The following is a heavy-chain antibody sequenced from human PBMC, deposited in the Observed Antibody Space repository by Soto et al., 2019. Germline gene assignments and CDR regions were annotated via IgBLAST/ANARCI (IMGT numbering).Heavy chain of an antibody. V-gene: IGHV3-30*18. CDR1: GFTFSSYG. CDR2: ISYDGSNK. J-gene: IGHJ6*02. CDR3: AKDRSPRLYYYYGMDV. Sequence: QVQLVESGGGVVQPGRSLRLSCAASGFTFSSYGMHWVRQAPGKGLEWVAVISYDGSNKYYADSVKGRFTISRDNSKNTLYLQMNRLRAEDTAVYYCAKDRSPRLYYYYGMDVWGQGTTVTVSS.